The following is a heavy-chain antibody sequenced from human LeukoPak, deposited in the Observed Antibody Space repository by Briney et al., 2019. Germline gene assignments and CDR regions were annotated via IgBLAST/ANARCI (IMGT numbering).Heavy chain of an antibody. V-gene: IGHV4-4*02. D-gene: IGHD6-19*01. CDR1: GGSNDSSFW. J-gene: IGHJ4*02. CDR2: IHHSGTT. Sequence: SETLSLTCAVSGGSNDSSFWWSWVRQPPGKGLEWIGEIHHSGTTNYNPSLKSRLTISVDKSRNVFSLNLTSVTAADTAVYYCASLHRPVGGISDHWGQGTLVTVAS. CDR3: ASLHRPVGGISDH.